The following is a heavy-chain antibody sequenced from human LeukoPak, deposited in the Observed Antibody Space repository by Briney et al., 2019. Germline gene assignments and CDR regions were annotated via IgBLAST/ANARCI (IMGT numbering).Heavy chain of an antibody. D-gene: IGHD5-12*01. V-gene: IGHV4-39*01. CDR2: IYYSGTT. Sequence: KPSETLSLTCTVSGGSITSSSYYWGWIRQPPGKGLEWIGSIYYSGTTYYNPSINSRVTISVDPSKNQFSLKLSSVPAARPAVSFCARHGSGYHPFVFTWGQGTLVTVSS. CDR3: ARHGSGYHPFVFT. J-gene: IGHJ5*02. CDR1: GGSITSSSYY.